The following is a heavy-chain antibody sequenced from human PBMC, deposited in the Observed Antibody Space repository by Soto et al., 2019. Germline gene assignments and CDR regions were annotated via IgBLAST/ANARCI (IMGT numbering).Heavy chain of an antibody. CDR2: ISKNGIDI. CDR1: GFSFSTYG. CDR3: AHRKYGSVNIGAFDI. Sequence: PGGSLRLSCAASGFSFSTYGRNGVRQAPGKGLEWVSYISKNGIDIYYADSVKGRFTISRDNANNSLFLQMDRLGPEETAVYYCAHRKYGSVNIGAFDIWGQGTMVTVSS. D-gene: IGHD1-26*01. J-gene: IGHJ3*02. V-gene: IGHV3-48*03.